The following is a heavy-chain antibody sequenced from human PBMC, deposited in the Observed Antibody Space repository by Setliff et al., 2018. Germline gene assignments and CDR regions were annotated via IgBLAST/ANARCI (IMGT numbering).Heavy chain of an antibody. Sequence: SETLSLTCTVPGGSISSISYYWGWIRPPPGKGLEWIGTVYDSGTTYYNPSLKSRATIFVDTSKNQFSLNLNSVTAADTGVYYCASCRYQVPYDYWGQGILVTVSS. CDR3: ASCRYQVPYDY. J-gene: IGHJ4*02. D-gene: IGHD2-2*01. CDR1: GGSISSISYY. V-gene: IGHV4-39*01. CDR2: VYDSGTT.